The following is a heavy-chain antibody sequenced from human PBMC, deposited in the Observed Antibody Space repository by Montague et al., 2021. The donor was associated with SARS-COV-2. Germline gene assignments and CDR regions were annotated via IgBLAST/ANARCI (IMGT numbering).Heavy chain of an antibody. CDR2: IYHSGSA. D-gene: IGHD3-10*01. J-gene: IGHJ6*02. Sequence: SETLSLTCVVSGGSVSSGDHSWSWIRQSPGKGLEWIGYIYHSGSAYYNPSLKSRVTISIDTSNNQFSLNLRSVTAADTGLYYCATGTRRYGMDFWGQGTTVTVSS. V-gene: IGHV4-61*08. CDR1: GGSVSSGDHS. CDR3: ATGTRRYGMDF.